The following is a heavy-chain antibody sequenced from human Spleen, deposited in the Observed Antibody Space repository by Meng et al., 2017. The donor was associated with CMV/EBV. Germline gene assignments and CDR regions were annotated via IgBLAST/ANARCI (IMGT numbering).Heavy chain of an antibody. Sequence: ETLSLTCAASGFTFGDYAMNWVRQAPGKGLEWVSGIGSSGTYTYYGDSVEARLTISRDNSKNTLYLQMNSLRVEDTAVYYCARDAGSRRHGYNAIDYWGQGTLVTVSS. CDR3: ARDAGSRRHGYNAIDY. CDR1: GFTFGDYA. J-gene: IGHJ4*02. V-gene: IGHV3-23*01. D-gene: IGHD5-24*01. CDR2: IGSSGTYT.